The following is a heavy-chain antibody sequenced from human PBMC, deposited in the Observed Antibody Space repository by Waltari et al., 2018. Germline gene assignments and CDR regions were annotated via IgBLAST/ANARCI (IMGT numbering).Heavy chain of an antibody. Sequence: EVQLLESGGGLVQPGGSLRVSCAASGFTFSSFAMSWVRQAPGKGLEWVSSISGSGGSPYYADSVRGRFTISRDNSKNTLYLQMNSLRVEDTAVYYCAKGLATRPAAERSSRLFDSWGQGTLVTVSS. CDR1: GFTFSSFA. J-gene: IGHJ4*02. CDR3: AKGLATRPAAERSSRLFDS. V-gene: IGHV3-23*01. D-gene: IGHD6-6*01. CDR2: ISGSGGSP.